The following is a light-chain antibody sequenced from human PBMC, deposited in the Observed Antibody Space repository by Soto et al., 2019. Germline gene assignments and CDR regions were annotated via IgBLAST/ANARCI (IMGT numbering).Light chain of an antibody. J-gene: IGKJ1*01. CDR3: LQYARSPRT. CDR1: QSVFFSVNNKNC. V-gene: IGKV4-1*01. Sequence: DIVMTQSPDSLAVSLGERATINCKSSQSVFFSVNNKNCLAWFQQKPGQPPKLLIYWASSRESGVPDRYSGSGSGTNFTLTISSLQAEDVAVYYCLQYARSPRTFGQGTKVEIK. CDR2: WAS.